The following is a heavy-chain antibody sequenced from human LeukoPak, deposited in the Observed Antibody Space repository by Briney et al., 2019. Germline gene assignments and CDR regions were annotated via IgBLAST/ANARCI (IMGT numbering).Heavy chain of an antibody. CDR1: GVTFSSYG. Sequence: GGSLRLSCAASGVTFSSYGMHWGRQAPGKGVGWVAVIWYDGSNKYYADSVKGRFTISRDNSKNTLYLQMNSLRAEDTAVYYRARDSPLYDILTGYPLYYYYYGMDVWGKGTTVTVSS. V-gene: IGHV3-33*01. CDR2: IWYDGSNK. J-gene: IGHJ6*04. CDR3: ARDSPLYDILTGYPLYYYYYGMDV. D-gene: IGHD3-9*01.